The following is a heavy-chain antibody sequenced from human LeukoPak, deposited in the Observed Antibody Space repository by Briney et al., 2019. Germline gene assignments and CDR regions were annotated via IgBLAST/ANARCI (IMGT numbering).Heavy chain of an antibody. CDR1: GYMFTSYY. J-gene: IGHJ6*02. D-gene: IGHD4-17*01. Sequence: ASVKLSCKASGYMFTSYYMHWVRQAPGQGLEWMGMINPSGGGTNYAQKFQGRVTMTRDTSMSTVYMELSSLRSEDTAVYYCARDGDDFGDYVEYNYYGLDVWGQGTTVTVSS. CDR3: ARDGDDFGDYVEYNYYGLDV. V-gene: IGHV1-46*01. CDR2: INPSGGGT.